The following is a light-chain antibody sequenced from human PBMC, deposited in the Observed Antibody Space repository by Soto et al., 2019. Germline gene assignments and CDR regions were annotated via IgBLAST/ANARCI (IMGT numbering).Light chain of an antibody. Sequence: EILLTQSPGTLSLSPGERATLACRASQSVRTSYLAWYQQKPGQAPRLLIYGTSSRATGIPDRFSGSGSGTDFTLTISRLEPEDFAVYYCQQYGSSPRFTFGPGTKVDIK. CDR2: GTS. J-gene: IGKJ3*01. V-gene: IGKV3-20*01. CDR1: QSVRTSY. CDR3: QQYGSSPRFT.